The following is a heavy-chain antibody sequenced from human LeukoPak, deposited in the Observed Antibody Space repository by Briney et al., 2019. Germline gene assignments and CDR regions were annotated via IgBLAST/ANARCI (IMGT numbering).Heavy chain of an antibody. Sequence: PGGSLRLSCAASGFTFSSYSMNWVRQAPGKGLEWVSSISSSSSYIYYADSVKGRFTISRDNAKNSLYLQMNSLRAEDTAVYYCASRYSGYDYGNWFDPWGKGALVTVSS. CDR3: ASRYSGYDYGNWFDP. V-gene: IGHV3-21*01. CDR2: ISSSSSYI. J-gene: IGHJ5*02. D-gene: IGHD5-12*01. CDR1: GFTFSSYS.